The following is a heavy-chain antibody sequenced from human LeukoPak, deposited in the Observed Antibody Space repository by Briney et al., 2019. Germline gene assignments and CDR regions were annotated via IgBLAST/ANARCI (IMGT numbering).Heavy chain of an antibody. V-gene: IGHV4-34*01. CDR3: ARNDYFGINNGMDV. CDR1: GGSFGDFY. D-gene: IGHD2/OR15-2a*01. Sequence: SETLSLTCAVSGGSFGDFYWSWIRQPPGKGLEWIGEINHSGYTNYYPSLKSRVTISVDTSKNQFSLRLSSVTAADTAVYYCARNDYFGINNGMDVWGQGTTVTVS. CDR2: INHSGYT. J-gene: IGHJ6*02.